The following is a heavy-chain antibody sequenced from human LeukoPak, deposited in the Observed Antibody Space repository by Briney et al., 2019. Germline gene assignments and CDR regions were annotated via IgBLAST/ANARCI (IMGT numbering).Heavy chain of an antibody. CDR1: GFSLSTSGVG. V-gene: IGHV2-5*02. J-gene: IGHJ4*02. D-gene: IGHD3-22*01. CDR3: ALTYYYDSSGYYRYYFDY. CDR2: IYWDDDK. Sequence: ESGPTLVNPTQTLTLTCTFSGFSLSTSGVGVGWIRQPPGKALEWLALIYWDDDKRYSPSLKSRLTTTKDTSKNQVVLTMTNMDPVDTATYYCALTYYYDSSGYYRYYFDYWGQGTLVTVSS.